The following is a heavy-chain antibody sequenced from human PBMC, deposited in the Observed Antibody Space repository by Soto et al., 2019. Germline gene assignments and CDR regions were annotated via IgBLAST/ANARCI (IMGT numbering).Heavy chain of an antibody. D-gene: IGHD2-15*01. J-gene: IGHJ6*02. CDR2: INHSGST. CDR3: ARGGYCNGSACRGAFYYFQYGMDV. V-gene: IGHV4-34*01. Sequence: SETLSLTCAVYGGSFRGYYWSWIRQPPGKGLEWIGEINHSGSTNYNPSLKSRVTISVDTSKNQFSLKLTSVTAADTAVYHCARGGYCNGSACRGAFYYFQYGMDVWGQGTTVTVSS. CDR1: GGSFRGYY.